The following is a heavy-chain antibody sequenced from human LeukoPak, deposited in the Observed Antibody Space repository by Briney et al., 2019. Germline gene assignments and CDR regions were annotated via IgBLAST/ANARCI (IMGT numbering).Heavy chain of an antibody. D-gene: IGHD3-22*01. Sequence: GGSLRLSCAASGFTVSSNYMSWVRQAPGKGLEWVSVIYSGGSTYYADSVKGRFTISRDNSKNTLYLQMNSLRAEDTAVYYCARETPSYYYDSSGPIDYWGQGTLVTVSS. CDR1: GFTVSSNY. J-gene: IGHJ4*02. CDR2: IYSGGST. CDR3: ARETPSYYYDSSGPIDY. V-gene: IGHV3-66*01.